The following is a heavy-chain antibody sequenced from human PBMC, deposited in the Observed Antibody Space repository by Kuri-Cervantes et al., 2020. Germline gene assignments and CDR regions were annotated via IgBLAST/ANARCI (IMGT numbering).Heavy chain of an antibody. Sequence: GGSLRLSCAASGFTFSSYAMSWVRQAPGKGLGWVSVIYSGGSTYYADSVKGRFTISRDNSKNTLYLQMNSLRAEDTAVYYCARDPPYYDILTGYYSTGFWWYYGMNVWGQGPS. J-gene: IGHJ6*02. D-gene: IGHD3-9*01. CDR3: ARDPPYYDILTGYYSTGFWWYYGMNV. CDR2: IYSGGST. V-gene: IGHV3-66*02. CDR1: GFTFSSYA.